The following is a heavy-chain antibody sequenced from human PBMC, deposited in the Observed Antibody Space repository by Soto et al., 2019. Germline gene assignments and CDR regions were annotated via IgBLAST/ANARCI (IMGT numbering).Heavy chain of an antibody. D-gene: IGHD3-3*01. CDR1: GFTFSSYA. Sequence: GGSLRLSCAASGFTFSSYAMSWVRQAPGKGLEWVSAISGSGGSTYYADSVKGRFTISRDNSKNTLYLQMNSLRAEDTAVYYCAKHQSYYDFWSGYVTPQNYYYYGMDVWGQGTTVTVSS. V-gene: IGHV3-23*01. J-gene: IGHJ6*02. CDR2: ISGSGGST. CDR3: AKHQSYYDFWSGYVTPQNYYYYGMDV.